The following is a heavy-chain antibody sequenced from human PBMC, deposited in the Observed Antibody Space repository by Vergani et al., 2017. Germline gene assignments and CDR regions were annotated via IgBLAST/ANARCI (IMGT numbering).Heavy chain of an antibody. CDR1: GFTFDDYT. Sequence: EVQLVESGGVVVQPGGSLRLSCAASGFTFDDYTMHWVRQAPGKGLEWVSLISWDGGSTYYADSVKGRFTISRDNSKNSLYLQMNSLRTEDTALYYCAKDRRLRDSSGYYLQHWGQGILVTVSS. J-gene: IGHJ1*01. CDR3: AKDRRLRDSSGYYLQH. V-gene: IGHV3-43*01. D-gene: IGHD3-22*01. CDR2: ISWDGGST.